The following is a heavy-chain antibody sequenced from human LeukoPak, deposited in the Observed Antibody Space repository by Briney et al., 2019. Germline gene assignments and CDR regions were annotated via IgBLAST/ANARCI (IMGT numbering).Heavy chain of an antibody. Sequence: PSETLSLTCTVSDGSMTSYYWSWIRQPPGKGLEWIAYIYYSGGTNYNPSLKSRVTISVNTSKNQFSLKLSSVTAADTAVYYCARHARSTFSTSWYDSWGQGTLVTVSS. D-gene: IGHD2-2*01. CDR1: DGSMTSYY. V-gene: IGHV4-59*08. CDR2: IYYSGGT. CDR3: ARHARSTFSTSWYDS. J-gene: IGHJ5*01.